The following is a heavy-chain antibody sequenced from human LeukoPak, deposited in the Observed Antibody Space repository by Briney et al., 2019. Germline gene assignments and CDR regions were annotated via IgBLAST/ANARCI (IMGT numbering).Heavy chain of an antibody. J-gene: IGHJ4*02. CDR3: AGRPTGYSSGYVY. Sequence: GGSLRLSCVVSGFTFSDYAMSWVRQAPEKGLDWVSVISGSAHKICYADSVKGRFTISRDNSENTVYLQMNNLRAEDTALYYCAGRPTGYSSGYVYWGQGALVTVSS. D-gene: IGHD5-18*01. CDR2: ISGSAHKI. CDR1: GFTFSDYA. V-gene: IGHV3-23*01.